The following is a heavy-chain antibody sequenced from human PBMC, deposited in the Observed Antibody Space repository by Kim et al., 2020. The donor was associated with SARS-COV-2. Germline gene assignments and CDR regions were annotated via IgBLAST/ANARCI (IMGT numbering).Heavy chain of an antibody. CDR3: ARALSSYYYDSSGYDY. V-gene: IGHV3-48*03. CDR2: ISSSGSTI. D-gene: IGHD3-22*01. CDR1: GFTFSSYE. J-gene: IGHJ4*02. Sequence: GGSLRLSCAASGFTFSSYEMNWVRQAPGKGLEWVSYISSSGSTIYYADSVKGRFTISRDNAKNSLYLQMNSLRAEDTAVYYCARALSSYYYDSSGYDYWGQGTLVTVSS.